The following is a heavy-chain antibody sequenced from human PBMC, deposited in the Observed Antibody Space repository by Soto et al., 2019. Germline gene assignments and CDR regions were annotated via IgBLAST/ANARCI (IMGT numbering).Heavy chain of an antibody. J-gene: IGHJ4*02. CDR2: IKEDGSEK. Sequence: PGGSLRLSCAASGFTFSSYWMSWVRQAPGKGLEWVANIKEDGSEKYYVDSVKGRFTISRDHAENSLYLQMNSLRAEDTAVYYCARADYYGSGGDYWGQGTLVTVSS. CDR3: ARADYYGSGGDY. V-gene: IGHV3-7*01. CDR1: GFTFSSYW. D-gene: IGHD3-10*01.